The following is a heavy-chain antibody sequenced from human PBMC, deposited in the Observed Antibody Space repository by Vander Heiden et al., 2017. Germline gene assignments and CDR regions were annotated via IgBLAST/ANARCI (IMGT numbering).Heavy chain of an antibody. Sequence: EVQLVESGGGLVQPGGSLRLSCAASGFTFSNHWMHWVRQAPGKGLVWVSRINSDGSSTSYADSVKDRFTISRDNAKNTVYLQMNSLRAEDTAVYYCARVQWGYGSYYFDYWGQGTLVTVSS. CDR2: INSDGSST. CDR1: GFTFSNHW. CDR3: ARVQWGYGSYYFDY. V-gene: IGHV3-74*01. J-gene: IGHJ4*02. D-gene: IGHD5-12*01.